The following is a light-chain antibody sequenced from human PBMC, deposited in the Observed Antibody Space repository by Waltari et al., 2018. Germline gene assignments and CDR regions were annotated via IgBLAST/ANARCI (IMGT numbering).Light chain of an antibody. J-gene: IGLJ2*01. V-gene: IGLV3-19*01. Sequence: SSELTQDPAMSVALGPTVRITCQADSHSRFYAILYQQKPGQAPVLVMYGKNNRPSGIPDRFSDSSSGTTASLTITGAQAEDEADYYCNSRDSSDNPVFGGGTKLTVL. CDR2: GKN. CDR1: SHSRFY. CDR3: NSRDSSDNPV.